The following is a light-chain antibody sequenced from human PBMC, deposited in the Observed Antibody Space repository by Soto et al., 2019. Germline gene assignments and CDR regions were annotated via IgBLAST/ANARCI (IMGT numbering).Light chain of an antibody. CDR3: QQYMSSVT. V-gene: IGKV3-20*01. CDR2: GAS. Sequence: EIVLTQSPGSLSLSPRERATLSCRASQTVDSTFFAWYQKKPGQAPRLLIYGASKRATDIPDRFSGSGSGTDFTLTISRLEPGDFAVYYCQQYMSSVTFGQGTKVEIK. CDR1: QTVDSTF. J-gene: IGKJ1*01.